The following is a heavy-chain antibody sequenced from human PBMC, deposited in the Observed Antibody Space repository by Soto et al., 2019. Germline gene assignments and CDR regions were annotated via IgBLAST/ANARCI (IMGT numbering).Heavy chain of an antibody. CDR1: GDSISSHY. CDR3: AKNVAVAGFCLDP. Sequence: SETLSLTCTVSGDSISSHYWSWIRQPPGKGLEWIGHIYHSGGTRYNPSLRSRVTISVDTSKDQFSLKLRSVTAADTAVYYCAKNVAVAGFCLDPWGQGILVTVSS. J-gene: IGHJ5*02. V-gene: IGHV4-59*11. CDR2: IYHSGGT. D-gene: IGHD6-19*01.